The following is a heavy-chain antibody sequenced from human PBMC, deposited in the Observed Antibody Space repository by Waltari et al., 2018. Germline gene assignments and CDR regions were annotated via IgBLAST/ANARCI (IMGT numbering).Heavy chain of an antibody. D-gene: IGHD6-13*01. CDR3: AAIAAAAGTWDYYYYYYMDV. CDR1: GFTFSSYS. Sequence: EVQLVESGGGLVQPGGSLRLSCAASGFTFSSYSMNWVRQAPGNALGWVSYISSSSSTIYYADSVKGRFTISRDNAKNSLYLQMNSLRAEDTAVYYCAAIAAAAGTWDYYYYYYMDVWGKGTTVTVSS. J-gene: IGHJ6*03. V-gene: IGHV3-48*04. CDR2: ISSSSSTI.